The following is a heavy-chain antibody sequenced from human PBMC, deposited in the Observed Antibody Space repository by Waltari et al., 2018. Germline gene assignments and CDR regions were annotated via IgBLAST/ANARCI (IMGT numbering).Heavy chain of an antibody. CDR3: AREGSSAFDI. J-gene: IGHJ3*02. CDR2: IYYSGIT. V-gene: IGHV4-39*07. Sequence: QLQLQESGPGLVKPSETLSLTCTVYGGSISSSSYYWGWIRQPPGKGLEWIGSIYYSGITYYNPSLKSRVTISVDTSKNHFSLKLSSVTAADTAVYYCAREGSSAFDIWGQGTMVTVSS. CDR1: GGSISSSSYY.